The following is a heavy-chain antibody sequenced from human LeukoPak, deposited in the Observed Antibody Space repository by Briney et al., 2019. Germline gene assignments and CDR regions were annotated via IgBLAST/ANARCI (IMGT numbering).Heavy chain of an antibody. D-gene: IGHD3-3*01. Sequence: SETLSLTCTVSGGSISSSSYFWGWIRQPPGKGLEWIGSIYSSGSTYYSPSLKSRVTISVDTSKNQLSLKLSSVTAAETAVYYCARSTYYDFWSAQGGGAFDIWGQGTMVTVSS. CDR3: ARSTYYDFWSAQGGGAFDI. V-gene: IGHV4-39*07. J-gene: IGHJ3*02. CDR1: GGSISSSSYF. CDR2: IYSSGST.